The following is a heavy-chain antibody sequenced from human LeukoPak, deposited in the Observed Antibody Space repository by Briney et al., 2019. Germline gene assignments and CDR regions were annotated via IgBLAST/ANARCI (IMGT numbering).Heavy chain of an antibody. V-gene: IGHV1-18*01. D-gene: IGHD6-13*01. Sequence: ASVKVSCKASGYTFTSYGISWVRQAPGQGLEWMGWISAYNGNTNYAQKLQGRVTVTTDTSTSTAYMELRSLRSDDTAVYYCARLYTDKRGIGAFDIWGQGTMVTVSS. CDR2: ISAYNGNT. CDR3: ARLYTDKRGIGAFDI. J-gene: IGHJ3*02. CDR1: GYTFTSYG.